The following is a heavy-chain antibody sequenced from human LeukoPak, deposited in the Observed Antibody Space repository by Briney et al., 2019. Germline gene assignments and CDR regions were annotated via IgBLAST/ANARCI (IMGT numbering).Heavy chain of an antibody. CDR1: GGSISSSSYY. J-gene: IGHJ4*02. CDR3: ARLLRTAAAFDY. D-gene: IGHD6-25*01. CDR2: IYYSGST. V-gene: IGHV4-39*01. Sequence: SETLSLTCTVSGGSISSSSYYWGWIRQPPGKGLKWIGSIYYSGSTYYNPSLKSRVTISVDTSKNQFSLKLSSVTAADTAVYYCARLLRTAAAFDYWGQGTLVTVSS.